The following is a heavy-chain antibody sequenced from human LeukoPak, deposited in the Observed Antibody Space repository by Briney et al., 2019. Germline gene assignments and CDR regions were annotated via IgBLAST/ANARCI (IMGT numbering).Heavy chain of an antibody. Sequence: SETLSLTCTVSGGSISRTGYYWGWIRQPPGKGLEWIGSIYYGGSTYYNPSLKSRVTISVDTSKNQFSLKLSSVTAADAAVYYCARAPPSYCSGGSCYWFDPWGQGTLVTVSS. CDR2: IYYGGST. J-gene: IGHJ5*02. CDR3: ARAPPSYCSGGSCYWFDP. CDR1: GGSISRTGYY. V-gene: IGHV4-39*07. D-gene: IGHD2-15*01.